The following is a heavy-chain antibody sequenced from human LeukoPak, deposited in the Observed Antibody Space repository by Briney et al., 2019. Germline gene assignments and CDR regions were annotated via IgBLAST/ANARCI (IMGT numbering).Heavy chain of an antibody. CDR2: FDPEDGET. CDR3: ATRAPHYDILTGYPGGAFDI. Sequence: GASVKVSCKVSGYTLTELSMHWVRQAPGKGLEWMGGFDPEDGETIYAQKFQGRVTMTEDTSTDTAYMELSSLRSEDTAVYYCATRAPHYDILTGYPGGAFDIWGQGTMVTVSS. D-gene: IGHD3-9*01. CDR1: GYTLTELS. V-gene: IGHV1-24*01. J-gene: IGHJ3*02.